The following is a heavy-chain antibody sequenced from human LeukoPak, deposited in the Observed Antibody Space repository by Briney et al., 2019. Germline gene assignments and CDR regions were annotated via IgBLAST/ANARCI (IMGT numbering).Heavy chain of an antibody. CDR2: ISSSGSTI. J-gene: IGHJ6*03. CDR3: ARDVVPATINQYYYYYMDV. V-gene: IGHV3-11*04. D-gene: IGHD2-2*02. Sequence: PGGSLRLSCAASGFTFSDYYMSWIRQAPGKGPEWVSYISSSGSTIYYADSVKGRFTISRDNAKNSLYLQMNSLRVEDTAVYYCARDVVPATINQYYYYYMDVWGKGTTVTVSS. CDR1: GFTFSDYY.